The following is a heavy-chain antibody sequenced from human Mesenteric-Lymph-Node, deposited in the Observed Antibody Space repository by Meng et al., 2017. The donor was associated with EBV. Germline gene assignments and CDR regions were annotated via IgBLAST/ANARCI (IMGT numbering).Heavy chain of an antibody. Sequence: QGRRVPAGAEVKKPGSSVKVSCKASGGTFNNYAFSWVRQAPGQGLEWMGGIIPIFGAPSLAQKFQGRVTITADESTSTAYMDLSSLRSEDTALYYCASEQLGIYGLDVWGQGTTVTVSS. CDR2: IIPIFGAP. D-gene: IGHD6-13*01. CDR1: GGTFNNYA. V-gene: IGHV1-69*01. CDR3: ASEQLGIYGLDV. J-gene: IGHJ6*02.